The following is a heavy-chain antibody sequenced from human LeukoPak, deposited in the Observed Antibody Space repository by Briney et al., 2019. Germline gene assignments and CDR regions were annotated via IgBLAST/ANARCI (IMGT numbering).Heavy chain of an antibody. Sequence: PSETLSLTCAVYGGSFSGYYWSWIRQPPGKGLEWIGEINHSGSTNYNPSLKSRVTISVDTSKNQFSLKLSSVTAADTAVYYCARVISVADYLCWFDLWGQGTLVTVSS. V-gene: IGHV4-34*01. CDR2: INHSGST. J-gene: IGHJ5*02. D-gene: IGHD6-19*01. CDR1: GGSFSGYY. CDR3: ARVISVADYLCWFDL.